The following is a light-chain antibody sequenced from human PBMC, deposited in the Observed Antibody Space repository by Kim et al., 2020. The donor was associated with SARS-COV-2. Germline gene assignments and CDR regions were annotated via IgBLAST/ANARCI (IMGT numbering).Light chain of an antibody. CDR3: ETGDTSTHL. CDR2: LDRNGDF. Sequence: SVTLTCKLNSGHNDYSVTWHQQPPGKAPRDLMRLDRNGDFNRGSGIPDRFSGADSGADRYLTVSNVQYEDEADYYCETGDTSTHLFGGGTKLTGL. CDR1: SGHNDYS. V-gene: IGLV4-60*02. J-gene: IGLJ2*01.